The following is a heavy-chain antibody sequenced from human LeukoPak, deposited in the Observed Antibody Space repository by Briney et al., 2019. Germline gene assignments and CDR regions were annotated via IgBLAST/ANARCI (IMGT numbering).Heavy chain of an antibody. D-gene: IGHD2-21*02. CDR3: ATAYCGGDCYSGAFDI. CDR2: ISYDGSNK. J-gene: IGHJ3*02. V-gene: IGHV3-30*04. Sequence: GGSLRLSCAASGFTFSSYAMHWVRQAPGKGLDWVAVISYDGSNKYYADSVKGRFTISRDNSKNTLYLQMNSLRAEDTAVYYCATAYCGGDCYSGAFDIWGQGTMVTVSS. CDR1: GFTFSSYA.